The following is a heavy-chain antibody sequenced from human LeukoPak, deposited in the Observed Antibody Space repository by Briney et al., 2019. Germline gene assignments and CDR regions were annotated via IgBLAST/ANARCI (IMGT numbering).Heavy chain of an antibody. J-gene: IGHJ5*02. Sequence: GRSLRLSCAASGFSCSNYGMHWVRQAPGKGLEWVAMISYDGKSQHYGDSVEGRFTISRDNSENTVYLQINSLRPEDSAIYYCAKDLYGGGWYNYFDPWGQGTRVTVSS. CDR2: ISYDGKSQ. D-gene: IGHD6-19*01. CDR1: GFSCSNYG. V-gene: IGHV3-30*18. CDR3: AKDLYGGGWYNYFDP.